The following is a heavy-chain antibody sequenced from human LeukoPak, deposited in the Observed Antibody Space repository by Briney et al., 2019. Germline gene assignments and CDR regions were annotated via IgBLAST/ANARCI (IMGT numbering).Heavy chain of an antibody. J-gene: IGHJ4*02. Sequence: PPETLSLTCTVSRGSSNYYWGWIRQAPGKGMEWIGCIYYSGSTYHISSLNSRVTISVVTSKIQFSLRLTSVTAADTAVYYCAILYASSWYYFDYWGQGTLVTVSS. CDR1: RGSSNYY. D-gene: IGHD6-13*01. CDR2: IYYSGST. V-gene: IGHV4-39*01. CDR3: AILYASSWYYFDY.